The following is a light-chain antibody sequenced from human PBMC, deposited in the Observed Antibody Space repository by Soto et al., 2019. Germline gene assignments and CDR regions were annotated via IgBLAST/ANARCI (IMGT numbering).Light chain of an antibody. CDR1: SSDVGGYNF. Sequence: QSALTQPRSVSGSPGQSVTISCTGNSSDVGGYNFVSWFQQHPGKAPKLMIYDVIKRPSGVPDRFSGSKSDNTASLTISGLQAEDEADYYCCSSAGDYTLAVFGGGTKLTVL. CDR3: CSSAGDYTLAV. V-gene: IGLV2-11*01. J-gene: IGLJ3*02. CDR2: DVI.